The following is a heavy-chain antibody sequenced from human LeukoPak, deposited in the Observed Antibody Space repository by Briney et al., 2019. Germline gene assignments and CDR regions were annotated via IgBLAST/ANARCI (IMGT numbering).Heavy chain of an antibody. CDR2: ISYDGSNK. J-gene: IGHJ4*02. CDR3: AKDFGEQLELRLFDY. Sequence: GGSLRLSCAASGFTFSSYGMHWVRQAPGKGLEWVAVISYDGSNKYYADSVKGRFTISRDNSKNTLYLQMNGLRAEDTAVYYCAKDFGEQLELRLFDYWGQGTLVTVSS. D-gene: IGHD1-7*01. V-gene: IGHV3-30*18. CDR1: GFTFSSYG.